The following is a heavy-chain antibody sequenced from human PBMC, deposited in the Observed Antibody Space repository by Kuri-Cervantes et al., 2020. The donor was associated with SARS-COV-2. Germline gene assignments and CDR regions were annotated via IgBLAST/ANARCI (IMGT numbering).Heavy chain of an antibody. CDR2: IWYDGSNK. J-gene: IGHJ3*02. D-gene: IGHD2-2*01. V-gene: IGHV3-33*06. CDR3: AKDCGSTSCYDAFDI. CDR1: GFTFSSYG. Sequence: GGSLRLSCAASGFTFSSYGMHWVRQAPGKGLEWVAVIWYDGSNKYYADSVKGRFTISRDNSKNTLYLQMNSLRAEDTAVYYCAKDCGSTSCYDAFDIWGQGTMVTVSS.